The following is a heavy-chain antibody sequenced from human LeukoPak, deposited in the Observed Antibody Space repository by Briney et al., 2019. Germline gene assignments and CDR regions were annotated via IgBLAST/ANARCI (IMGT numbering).Heavy chain of an antibody. CDR1: GYTFTKYY. CDR3: AKEGYYDSTPDAFDI. V-gene: IGHV1-46*01. D-gene: IGHD3-22*01. CDR2: INPSAGST. J-gene: IGHJ3*02. Sequence: ASVKVSCKASGYTFTKYYIHWVRQAPGQGLEWMGIINPSAGSTNYAQKFQGRVTLTRDTSTSTVYMNVSNLRSEDTAVYYCAKEGYYDSTPDAFDIWGQGTMVTVSS.